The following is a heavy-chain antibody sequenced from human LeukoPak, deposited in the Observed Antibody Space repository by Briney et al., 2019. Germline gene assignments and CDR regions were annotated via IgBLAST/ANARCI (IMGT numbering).Heavy chain of an antibody. Sequence: ASVKVSCKASGYTFTGYYMHWVRQAPGQGLGWMGWINPNSGGTNYAQKFQGGVTMTRDTSISTAYMELSRLRSDDTAVYYCTRQHYYYYYMDVWGKGTTVTISS. J-gene: IGHJ6*03. V-gene: IGHV1-2*02. CDR2: INPNSGGT. CDR3: TRQHYYYYYMDV. CDR1: GYTFTGYY.